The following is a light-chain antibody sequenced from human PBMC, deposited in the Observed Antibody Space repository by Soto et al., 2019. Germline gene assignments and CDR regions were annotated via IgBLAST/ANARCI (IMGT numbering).Light chain of an antibody. CDR3: QQYGSSPWT. CDR1: QSVNGRY. Sequence: EIVLTQSPGTLSLSPGESATLSCRASQSVNGRYLAWYQQRPGQPPRLLIYGASSGATGIPDRFSGSGSGTDFTLTISRLEPEDFAVYYCQQYGSSPWTFGQGTKVEIK. CDR2: GAS. J-gene: IGKJ1*01. V-gene: IGKV3-20*01.